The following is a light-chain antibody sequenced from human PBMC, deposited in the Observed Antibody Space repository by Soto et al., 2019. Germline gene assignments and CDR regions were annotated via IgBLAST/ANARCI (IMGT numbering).Light chain of an antibody. CDR2: GAS. Sequence: DIHMTQSPSSLSASLGDRVTITFRASQSISSYLNWYQQKPGKAPKLLIYGASSLQSGVPSRFSGSGSGTDFTLTISSLQPEDFATYYCQQSYSTPLPFGGGTKVDI. J-gene: IGKJ4*01. CDR1: QSISSY. CDR3: QQSYSTPLP. V-gene: IGKV1-39*01.